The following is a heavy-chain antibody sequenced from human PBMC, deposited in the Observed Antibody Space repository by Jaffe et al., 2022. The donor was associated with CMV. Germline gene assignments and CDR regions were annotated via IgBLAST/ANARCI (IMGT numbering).Heavy chain of an antibody. V-gene: IGHV4-59*01. Sequence: QVQLQESGPGLVKPSETLSLTCTVSGGSISSYYWSWIRHPPGKGLEWLGFVYYSGGTNYNPSLKSRVTMSIDTSKNQVSLKLSSVTAADTAVYYCASQSWSRNYRMYYFDYWGQGTLVTVSS. J-gene: IGHJ4*02. D-gene: IGHD1-7*01. CDR2: VYYSGGT. CDR1: GGSISSYY. CDR3: ASQSWSRNYRMYYFDY.